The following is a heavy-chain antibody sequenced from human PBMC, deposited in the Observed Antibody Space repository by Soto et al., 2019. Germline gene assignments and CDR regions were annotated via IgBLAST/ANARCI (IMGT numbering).Heavy chain of an antibody. V-gene: IGHV4-39*01. CDR3: ARQAAYDFWSGYSPHFDY. Sequence: QLQLQESGPGLVKPSETLSLTCTVSGGSISSSSYYWGWIRQPPGKGLEWIGSIYYSGSTYYNPSLKSRVTISVDTSKNQFSLKLSSVTAADTAVYYCARQAAYDFWSGYSPHFDYWGQGTLVTVSS. J-gene: IGHJ4*02. CDR2: IYYSGST. CDR1: GGSISSSSYY. D-gene: IGHD3-3*01.